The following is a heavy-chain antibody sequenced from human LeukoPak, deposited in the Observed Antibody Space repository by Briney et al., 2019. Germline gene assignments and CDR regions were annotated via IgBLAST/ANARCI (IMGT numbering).Heavy chain of an antibody. Sequence: EASVKVSCEASGYTFTDHTIHWVRQAPGQGLEWMGWINPNIGTTNYAKRFQGRLTVTRDTSINTAFMELSSLNPDDTAVFYCARRYDSRGPLTFDFWGQGTLVTVSS. D-gene: IGHD3-22*01. J-gene: IGHJ3*01. CDR2: INPNIGTT. CDR3: ARRYDSRGPLTFDF. CDR1: GYTFTDHT. V-gene: IGHV1-2*02.